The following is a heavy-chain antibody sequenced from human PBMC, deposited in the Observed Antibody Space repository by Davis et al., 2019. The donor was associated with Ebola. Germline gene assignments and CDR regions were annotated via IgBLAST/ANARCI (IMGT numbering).Heavy chain of an antibody. J-gene: IGHJ5*02. CDR2: ISAYNGNT. CDR1: GYTFTSYG. D-gene: IGHD3-3*01. V-gene: IGHV1-18*01. CDR3: ARLWSGYSASNWFDP. Sequence: ASVKVSCKASGYTFTSYGISWVRQAPGQGLEWMGWISAYNGNTNYAQKLQGRVTMTTDTSTSTAYMELRSLRSDDTAVYYCARLWSGYSASNWFDPWGQGTLVTVSS.